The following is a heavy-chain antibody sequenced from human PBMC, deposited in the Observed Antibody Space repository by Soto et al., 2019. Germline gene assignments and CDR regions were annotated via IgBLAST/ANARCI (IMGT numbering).Heavy chain of an antibody. V-gene: IGHV1-58*02. CDR2: IVVGSGNT. CDR3: AAVLATVDPYYFDY. CDR1: GFTLTSSA. J-gene: IGHJ4*02. Sequence: GIPAKVSCKACGFTLTSSAMQWVRQARGQRLEWIGWIVVGSGNTNYAQKFQERVTITRDMSTSTAYMELSSLRSEDTAVYYCAAVLATVDPYYFDYWGQGTLVTVSS. D-gene: IGHD4-17*01.